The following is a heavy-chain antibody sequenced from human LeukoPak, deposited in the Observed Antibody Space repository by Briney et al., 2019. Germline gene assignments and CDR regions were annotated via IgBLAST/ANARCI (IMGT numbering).Heavy chain of an antibody. CDR3: TRTARSYNYDVWCGYSAD. Sequence: GGSLRLSCAASGFSFSNYWMRWVRQAPGKGLEWVADIEQDGGEKYYVDSVKGRFTISRDNAKNSLYLQMSSLRAEDTAVYYCTRTARSYNYDVWCGYSADWGQGTLVTVSS. CDR2: IEQDGGEK. CDR1: GFSFSNYW. D-gene: IGHD3-3*01. J-gene: IGHJ4*02. V-gene: IGHV3-7*01.